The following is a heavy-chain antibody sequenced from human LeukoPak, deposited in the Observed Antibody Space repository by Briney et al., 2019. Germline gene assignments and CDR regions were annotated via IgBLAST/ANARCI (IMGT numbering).Heavy chain of an antibody. CDR3: AKEGGGDCCVNWFDP. Sequence: GGSLRLSCAASGFTFTTYAMNWVRQAPGKGLEWVSGIRGGGEIFYADSVKGRFTLSRDDSRNTVYLQLNNLRVEDTAVYYCAKEGGGDCCVNWFDPWGQGTLVTVSS. V-gene: IGHV3-23*01. CDR2: IRGGGEI. D-gene: IGHD2-21*02. CDR1: GFTFTTYA. J-gene: IGHJ5*02.